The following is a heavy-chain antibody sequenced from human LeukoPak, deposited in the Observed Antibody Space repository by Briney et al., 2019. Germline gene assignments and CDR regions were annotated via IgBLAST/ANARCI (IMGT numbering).Heavy chain of an antibody. J-gene: IGHJ3*02. D-gene: IGHD6-6*01. V-gene: IGHV3-9*01. CDR2: ISWNSGSL. CDR3: GRVGGRSKAAKGDAFDI. CDR1: GFTFDDYA. Sequence: GGSLRLSCAASGFTFDDYAMHWVRQAPGKGLEWVSGISWNSGSLDYADSVKGRFTISRDNAQSSMYLQMNSLRAEDTAVYYCGRVGGRSKAAKGDAFDIWGQGTMVVVSS.